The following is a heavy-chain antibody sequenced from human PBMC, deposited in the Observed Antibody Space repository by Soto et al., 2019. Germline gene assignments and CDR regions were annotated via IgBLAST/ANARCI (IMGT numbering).Heavy chain of an antibody. CDR3: ARVTPAARPPNAFDI. V-gene: IGHV4-59*01. D-gene: IGHD6-6*01. J-gene: IGHJ3*02. CDR1: GGSISSYY. Sequence: SETLSLTCTVSGGSISSYYWSWIRQPPGKGLEWIGYIYYSGSTNYNPSLKSRVTISVDTPKNQFSLKLSSVTAADTAVYYCARVTPAARPPNAFDIWGQGTMVTVSS. CDR2: IYYSGST.